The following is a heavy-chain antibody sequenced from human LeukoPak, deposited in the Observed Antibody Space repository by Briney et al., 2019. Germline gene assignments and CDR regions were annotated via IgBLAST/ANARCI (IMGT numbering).Heavy chain of an antibody. D-gene: IGHD2-15*01. CDR3: ARGVVVVVAATGSGVYYYYYMDV. CDR2: INHSGST. Sequence: SETLSLTCAVYGGSFSGYYWSWIRQPPGKGLEWIGEINHSGSTNYNPSLKSRVTISVDTSKNQFSLKLSSVTAADTAVYYCARGVVVVVAATGSGVYYYYYMDVWGKGTTVTISS. CDR1: GGSFSGYY. J-gene: IGHJ6*03. V-gene: IGHV4-34*01.